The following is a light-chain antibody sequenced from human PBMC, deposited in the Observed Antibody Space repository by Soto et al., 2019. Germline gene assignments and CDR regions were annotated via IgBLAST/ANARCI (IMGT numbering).Light chain of an antibody. J-gene: IGKJ1*01. CDR2: GAS. Sequence: EIVMTQAPAPLSVSPGERATLSCMASQSVRSNLAWYQQKPCQAPRLLIYGASTRATGIPARFSGSGSGTEFTLTISSLQSEDFAVYYCQHYNNWPRTFGQGTKVDIK. CDR1: QSVRSN. V-gene: IGKV3-15*01. CDR3: QHYNNWPRT.